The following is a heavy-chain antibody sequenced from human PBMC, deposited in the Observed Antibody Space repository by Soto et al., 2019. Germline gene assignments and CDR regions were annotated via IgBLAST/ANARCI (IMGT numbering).Heavy chain of an antibody. Sequence: EVQLVESGGGLVQPGGSLRLSCAASGFTFSDYSMNWVRQAPGKGLEWVSYISSSSSTIYSADSVKGRFTISRDNAKNSLDLQMNSLRDEDTAVYYCARAKPSGRYGYWGQGTLVTVSS. V-gene: IGHV3-48*02. CDR1: GFTFSDYS. CDR2: ISSSSSTI. D-gene: IGHD1-26*01. J-gene: IGHJ4*02. CDR3: ARAKPSGRYGY.